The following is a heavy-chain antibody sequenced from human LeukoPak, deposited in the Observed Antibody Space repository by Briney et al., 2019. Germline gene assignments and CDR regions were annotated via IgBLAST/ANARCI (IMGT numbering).Heavy chain of an antibody. V-gene: IGHV3-23*01. CDR3: VTSGSLRLGELSPIDF. Sequence: PGGSLRLSCAASGFTFRTYGMSWVRQAPGKGLEWVSGISASGGATYYADSVRGRFTVSRDNSENTLGLQMDSLRAEDTALYYCVTSGSLRLGELSPIDFWGQGTLVTVSS. CDR1: GFTFRTYG. CDR2: ISASGGAT. J-gene: IGHJ4*02. D-gene: IGHD3-16*02.